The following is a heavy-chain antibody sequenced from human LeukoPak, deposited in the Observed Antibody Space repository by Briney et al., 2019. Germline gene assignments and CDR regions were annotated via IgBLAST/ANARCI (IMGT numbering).Heavy chain of an antibody. CDR1: GFTFSGSD. Sequence: PGGSLRLSCEASGFTFSGSDIHWVCQASGKGLEWVGCITTKASNYATAYGASVKGRFTISRDDSENTAYLQMNSLKTEDTAVYYCTTYRSGHYWGQGTLVTVSS. CDR3: TTYRSGHY. J-gene: IGHJ4*02. D-gene: IGHD6-19*01. V-gene: IGHV3-73*01. CDR2: ITTKASNYAT.